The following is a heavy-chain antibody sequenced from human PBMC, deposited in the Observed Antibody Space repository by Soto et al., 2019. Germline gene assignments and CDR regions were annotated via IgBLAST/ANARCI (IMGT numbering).Heavy chain of an antibody. CDR2: IIPILGIA. Sequence: QVQLVQSGAEVKKPGSSVKVSCKASGGTFSSYTISWVRQAPGQGLEWMGRIIPILGIANYAQKFQGRVTITADKSTSTAYMELSSLRSEDTAVYYCARVNSQYGDYAPFDYWGQGTLVTVSS. V-gene: IGHV1-69*02. CDR3: ARVNSQYGDYAPFDY. D-gene: IGHD4-17*01. CDR1: GGTFSSYT. J-gene: IGHJ4*02.